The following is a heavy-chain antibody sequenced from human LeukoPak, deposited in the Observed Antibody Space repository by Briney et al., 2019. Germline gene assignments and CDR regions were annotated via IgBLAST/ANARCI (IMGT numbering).Heavy chain of an antibody. CDR3: VTVAPDY. V-gene: IGHV1-8*01. Sequence: ASVKVSCKASGYTFTGYDINWVRQATGQGLEWMGWMNPNSDNTAYAQKFQGRVTMTRNTSISTAYMELSSLRSEDTAVYYCVTVAPDYWGQGTLVTVSS. CDR1: GYTFTGYD. CDR2: MNPNSDNT. J-gene: IGHJ4*02.